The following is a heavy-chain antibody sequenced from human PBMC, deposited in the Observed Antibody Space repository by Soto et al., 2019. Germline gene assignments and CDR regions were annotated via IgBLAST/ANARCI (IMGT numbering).Heavy chain of an antibody. V-gene: IGHV1-8*01. D-gene: IGHD1-26*01. Sequence: QVQLVQSGAEVKKPGASVKVSCKTSGYTFTSYDINWVRQATGQGLEWMGWMNPNSGNTAYAQKFQXIVTMTRNTSISTAYVELSSLRSEDTAVYYCARERSSGAFDIWGQGTMVTVSS. CDR3: ARERSSGAFDI. CDR1: GYTFTSYD. J-gene: IGHJ3*02. CDR2: MNPNSGNT.